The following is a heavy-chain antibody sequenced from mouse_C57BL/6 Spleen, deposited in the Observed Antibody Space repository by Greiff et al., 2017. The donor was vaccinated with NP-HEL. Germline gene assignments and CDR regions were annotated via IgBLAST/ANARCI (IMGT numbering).Heavy chain of an antibody. CDR3: ARDGYPYYYAMDY. D-gene: IGHD2-3*01. CDR1: GYTFTDYN. CDR2: INPNNGGT. J-gene: IGHJ4*01. V-gene: IGHV1-22*01. Sequence: EVQGVESGPELVKPGASVKMSCKASGYTFTDYNMHWVKQSHGKSLEWIGYINPNNGGTSYNQKFKGKATLTVNKSSSTAYMELRSLTSEDSAVYYCARDGYPYYYAMDYWGQGTSVTVSS.